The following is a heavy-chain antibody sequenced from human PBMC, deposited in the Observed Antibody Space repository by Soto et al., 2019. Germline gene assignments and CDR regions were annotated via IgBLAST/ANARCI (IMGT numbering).Heavy chain of an antibody. J-gene: IGHJ3*02. CDR2: ISAYNGNT. D-gene: IGHD1-1*01. V-gene: IGHV1-18*01. Sequence: QVQLVQSGAEVKKPGASVKVSCKASGYTFTSYGISWVRQAPGQGLEWMGWISAYNGNTNYAQKRQGRVTMTTGTSTSTAYMELRVLRSDDTAVYYCARVSLERREFDAFDIWGQGTMVTVSS. CDR1: GYTFTSYG. CDR3: ARVSLERREFDAFDI.